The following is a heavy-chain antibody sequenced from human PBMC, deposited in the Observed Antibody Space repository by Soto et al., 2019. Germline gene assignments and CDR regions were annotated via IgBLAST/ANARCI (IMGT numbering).Heavy chain of an antibody. J-gene: IGHJ4*02. CDR3: GRDMYTNYVNYFDF. Sequence: PGGSLRLSCAASGFSFKDYYMTWMRQTPEKGLEWISTITSSGGNAYYAASVKGRVTISRDNAHNSLYLQMSGLRAEDTALYYCGRDMYTNYVNYFDFWGQGTLVTVSS. V-gene: IGHV3-11*01. CDR2: ITSSGGNA. CDR1: GFSFKDYY. D-gene: IGHD3-16*01.